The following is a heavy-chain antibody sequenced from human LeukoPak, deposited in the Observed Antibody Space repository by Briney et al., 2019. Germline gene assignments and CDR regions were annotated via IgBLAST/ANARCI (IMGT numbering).Heavy chain of an antibody. Sequence: SVKVSCKASGGTFSSYAISWVPQAPGQGLEWMGRIIPTLGIANYAQKFQGRVTITADKSTSTAYMELSSLRSEDTAVYYCAREKYSCSWYPNGYYYYGMDVWGQGTTVTVSS. D-gene: IGHD6-13*01. V-gene: IGHV1-69*04. CDR2: IIPTLGIA. CDR1: GGTFSSYA. J-gene: IGHJ6*02. CDR3: AREKYSCSWYPNGYYYYGMDV.